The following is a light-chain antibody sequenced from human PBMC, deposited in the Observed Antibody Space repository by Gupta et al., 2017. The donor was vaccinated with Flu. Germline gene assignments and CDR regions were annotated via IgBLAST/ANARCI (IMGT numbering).Light chain of an antibody. CDR1: SSNIATHG. CDR2: STN. J-gene: IGLJ3*02. Sequence: QSVLTQPPSASGTPGQRVRMSCSGGSSNIATHGVDWYQQFPGTAPKLVMYSTNQRPSGVPDRFSGSAFGSSASLAISGLQFEDEADYYCAVWDDSLSAWVFGGGTKLTVL. CDR3: AVWDDSLSAWV. V-gene: IGLV1-44*01.